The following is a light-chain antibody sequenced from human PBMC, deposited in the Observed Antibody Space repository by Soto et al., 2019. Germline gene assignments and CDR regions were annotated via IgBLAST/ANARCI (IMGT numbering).Light chain of an antibody. CDR3: SSYAGSNNLV. Sequence: QSVLTQPPSASGSPGQSVTISCTGTSSDVGGYNYVSWYQQHPGKAPKLMIYEVSQRPSGVPDRFSGSKSGNTASLTVSGLQAEDEGDYYCSSYAGSNNLVFGGGTKVTVL. J-gene: IGLJ2*01. V-gene: IGLV2-8*01. CDR2: EVS. CDR1: SSDVGGYNY.